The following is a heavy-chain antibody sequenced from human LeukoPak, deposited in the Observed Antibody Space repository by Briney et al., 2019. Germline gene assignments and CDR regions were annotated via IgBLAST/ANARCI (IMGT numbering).Heavy chain of an antibody. CDR1: GYTFTSCD. V-gene: IGHV1-8*01. J-gene: IGHJ3*02. D-gene: IGHD3-22*01. Sequence: ASVKVSCKASGYTFTSCDINWVRQATGQGLEWMGWMNPNSGNTGYAQKFQGRVTMTRNTSISTAYMELSSLRSEDTAVYYCARGGHYYDSSGYEAAFDIWGQGTMVTVSS. CDR3: ARGGHYYDSSGYEAAFDI. CDR2: MNPNSGNT.